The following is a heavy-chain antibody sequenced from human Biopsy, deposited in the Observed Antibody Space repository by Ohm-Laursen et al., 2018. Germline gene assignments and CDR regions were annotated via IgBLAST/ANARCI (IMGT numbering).Heavy chain of an antibody. CDR1: GFDFSDYS. D-gene: IGHD3-10*01. V-gene: IGHV3-21*04. CDR3: ARDTGTMVRGVLYQ. Sequence: SLRLSCTASGFDFSDYSMSWVRQAPGKGLEWVSSVTTTSSYIYYADSVKGRFTISRDNAKNSLYLHMNSLRTEDSAFYYCARDTGTMVRGVLYQWGQGTQVTVSS. J-gene: IGHJ4*02. CDR2: VTTTSSYI.